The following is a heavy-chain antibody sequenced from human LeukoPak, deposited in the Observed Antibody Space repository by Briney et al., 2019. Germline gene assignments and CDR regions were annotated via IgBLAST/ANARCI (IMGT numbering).Heavy chain of an antibody. Sequence: GESLKISCKGSGYSFTSYWIGWVRQMPGKGLEWMGIIYPGDSDTRYSPSFQGQVTISADKSISTAYLQWSSLKASDTAMYYCARLSCWGGGSCYSDAGWFDPWGQGTLVTVSS. V-gene: IGHV5-51*01. CDR1: GYSFTSYW. CDR2: IYPGDSDT. J-gene: IGHJ5*02. CDR3: ARLSCWGGGSCYSDAGWFDP. D-gene: IGHD2-15*01.